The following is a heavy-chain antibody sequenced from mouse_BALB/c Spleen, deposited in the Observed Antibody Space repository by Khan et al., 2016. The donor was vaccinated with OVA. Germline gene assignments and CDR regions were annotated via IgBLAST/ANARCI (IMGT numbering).Heavy chain of an antibody. J-gene: IGHJ2*01. CDR1: GYSITSGYA. CDR2: ISYSGFT. Sequence: EVQLQESGPGLVKPSQSLSLTCTVTGYSITSGYAWNWIRQFPGNKLEWMGYISYSGFTNYNPSLKSRISITRDTSTNQFFLQLSSVTSEDTATYYCARSNYYGYYFDYWGQGAALTVSS. CDR3: ARSNYYGYYFDY. D-gene: IGHD1-1*01. V-gene: IGHV3-2*02.